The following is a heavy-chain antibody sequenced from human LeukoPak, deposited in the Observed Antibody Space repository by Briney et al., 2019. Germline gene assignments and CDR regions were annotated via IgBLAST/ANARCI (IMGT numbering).Heavy chain of an antibody. J-gene: IGHJ6*03. CDR2: IRYDGGTK. CDR3: AKDSYGSQNYYYFMDV. CDR1: GFIFRNYG. V-gene: IGHV3-30*02. Sequence: GGSLRLSCAASGFIFRNYGMHWVRQAPGKGLEWVTFIRYDGGTKYYADSVRGRFTISRDNSKNILYLQMDSLRREDTAVYYCAKDSYGSQNYYYFMDVWGKGNTVIVSS. D-gene: IGHD5-18*01.